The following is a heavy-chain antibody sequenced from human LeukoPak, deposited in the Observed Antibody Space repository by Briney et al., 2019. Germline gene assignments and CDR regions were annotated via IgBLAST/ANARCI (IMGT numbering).Heavy chain of an antibody. D-gene: IGHD1-14*01. J-gene: IGHJ3*01. CDR2: IKKDGSEE. V-gene: IGHV3-7*01. Sequence: PGGSLRLSCAASGFNLNSYLMSWVRQAPGRGLEWVANIKKDGSEENYLDSVKGRFTVSRDNAKNSLYLQMSSLRGEDTAIYYCARSNPNRNALDLWGQGTMVTISS. CDR3: ARSNPNRNALDL. CDR1: GFNLNSYL.